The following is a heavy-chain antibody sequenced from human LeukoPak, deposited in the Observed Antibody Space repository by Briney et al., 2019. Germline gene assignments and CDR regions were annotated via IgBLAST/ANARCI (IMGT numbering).Heavy chain of an antibody. D-gene: IGHD6-19*01. CDR2: IDPSDSYT. V-gene: IGHV5-10-1*01. CDR3: ARRSSGWAFYGMDV. CDR1: EYSFTSYW. J-gene: IGHJ6*02. Sequence: LGESLKISCKGSEYSFTSYWISWVRQMPGKGLEWMGRIDPSDSYTNYSPSFQGHVTISVDKSISTAYLQWSSLKASDTAMYYCARRSSGWAFYGMDVWGQGTTVTVSS.